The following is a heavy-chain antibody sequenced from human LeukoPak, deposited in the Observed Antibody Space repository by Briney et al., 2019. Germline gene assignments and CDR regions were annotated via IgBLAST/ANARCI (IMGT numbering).Heavy chain of an antibody. J-gene: IGHJ4*02. CDR2: IYNSGST. Sequence: SETLSLTCTVSGGSTSSSGYYWGWVRQPPGKGLEWIGSIYNSGSTYYNPSLKSRVTISVDTSKNQFSLKVRSVTAADTAVYYCARSPLSGDTIWGQGTLVTVSS. V-gene: IGHV4-39*01. CDR1: GGSTSSSGYY. D-gene: IGHD2-21*01. CDR3: ARSPLSGDTI.